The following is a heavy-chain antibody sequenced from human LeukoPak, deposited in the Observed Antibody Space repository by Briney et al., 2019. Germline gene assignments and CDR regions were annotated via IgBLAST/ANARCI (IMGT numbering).Heavy chain of an antibody. J-gene: IGHJ6*02. V-gene: IGHV4-34*01. D-gene: IGHD6-19*01. CDR1: GGSFSGYY. Sequence: SETLSLTCAVYGGSFSGYYWSWIRQPPGKGLEWIGEINHSGSTNYNPSLKSRVTISVDTSKNQFSLKLSSVTAADTAVYYCARAEVWVAGTFYYYYGMDVWGQGTTVTVSS. CDR3: ARAEVWVAGTFYYYYGMDV. CDR2: INHSGST.